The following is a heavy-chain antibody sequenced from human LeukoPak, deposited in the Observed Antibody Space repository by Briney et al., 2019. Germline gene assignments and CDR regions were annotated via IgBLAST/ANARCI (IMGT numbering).Heavy chain of an antibody. CDR1: GYSFITYW. J-gene: IGHJ4*02. D-gene: IGHD6-13*01. CDR3: ARLSAGYSSSWYSAFDY. V-gene: IGHV5-51*01. CDR2: IYPGDSDT. Sequence: GESLKISCKASGYSFITYWIGWVRQMPGKGLEWMGIIYPGDSDTRYSPSFQGQVTISADKSISTAYLQWSSLKASDTAMYYCARLSAGYSSSWYSAFDYWGQGTLVTVSS.